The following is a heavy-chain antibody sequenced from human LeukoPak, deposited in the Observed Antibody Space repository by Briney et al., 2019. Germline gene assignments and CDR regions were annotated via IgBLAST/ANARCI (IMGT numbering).Heavy chain of an antibody. D-gene: IGHD6-6*01. CDR2: IIPIFGTA. V-gene: IGHV1-69*01. CDR3: ARDRGSIAARHYYYYYMDV. CDR1: GGTFSSYA. J-gene: IGHJ6*03. Sequence: GASVKVSCKASGGTFSSYAISWVRQAPGQGLEWMGGIIPIFGTANYAQKFQGRVTITADESTSTAYMELSSLRSEDTAVYYCARDRGSIAARHYYYYYMDVWGKGTTVTVSS.